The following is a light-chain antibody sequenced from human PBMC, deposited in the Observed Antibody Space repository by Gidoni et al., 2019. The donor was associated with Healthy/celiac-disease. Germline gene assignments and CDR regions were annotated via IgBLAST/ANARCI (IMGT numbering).Light chain of an antibody. J-gene: IGLJ1*01. CDR3: QAWDSRLGV. CDR1: KLGDKY. CDR2: QDS. Sequence: SYELTQPPSVSVSPGQTASITCSGDKLGDKYACWYQQKPGQSPVLVIYQDSKRPSGIPERFSGSNSGNTATLTISGTQAMDEADYYCQAWDSRLGVFGTGTKVTV. V-gene: IGLV3-1*01.